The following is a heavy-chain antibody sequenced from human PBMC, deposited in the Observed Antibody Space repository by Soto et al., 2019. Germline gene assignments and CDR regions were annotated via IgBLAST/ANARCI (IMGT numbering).Heavy chain of an antibody. CDR1: GFTFSSYW. J-gene: IGHJ4*02. CDR2: IKQDGSEK. Sequence: GGSLRLSCAASGFTFSSYWMSWVRQAPGKGLEWVANIKQDGSEKYYVDSVKGRFTISRDNAKNSLYLQMNSLRAEDTAVYYCARDRGYSGYDFFDYWGQGTLVTVSS. V-gene: IGHV3-7*05. CDR3: ARDRGYSGYDFFDY. D-gene: IGHD5-12*01.